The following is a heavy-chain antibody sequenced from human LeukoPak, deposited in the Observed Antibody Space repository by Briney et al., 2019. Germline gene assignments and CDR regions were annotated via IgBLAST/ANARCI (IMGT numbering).Heavy chain of an antibody. V-gene: IGHV3-23*01. CDR2: ISGSGGST. CDR3: AKVDGYYYGSGSYSHDY. Sequence: GGSLRLSCAASGFTFSSYAMSWVRQAPGKGLEWVSAISGSGGSTNHADSVKGRFTISRDNSKNTLYLQMNSLRAEDTAVYYCAKVDGYYYGSGSYSHDYWGQGTLVTVSS. D-gene: IGHD3-10*01. CDR1: GFTFSSYA. J-gene: IGHJ4*02.